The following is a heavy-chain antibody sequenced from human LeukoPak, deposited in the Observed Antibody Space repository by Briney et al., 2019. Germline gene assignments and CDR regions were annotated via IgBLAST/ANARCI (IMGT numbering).Heavy chain of an antibody. J-gene: IGHJ4*02. CDR1: GGSISSYY. Sequence: PSETLSLTCTVSGGSISSYYWSWIRQHPGKGLEWIGYIYYSGSTYYNPSLKSRVTISVDTSKNQFSLKLSSVTAADTAVYYCARDGGYCSGGSCYSFFDYWGQGTLVTVSS. CDR3: ARDGGYCSGGSCYSFFDY. CDR2: IYYSGST. V-gene: IGHV4-59*06. D-gene: IGHD2-15*01.